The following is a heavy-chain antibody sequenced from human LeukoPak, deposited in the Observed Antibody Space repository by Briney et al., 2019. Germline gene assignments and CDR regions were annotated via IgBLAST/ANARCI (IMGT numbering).Heavy chain of an antibody. CDR1: GGSFSGYY. V-gene: IGHV4-34*01. CDR3: ARRASHSRVTMVRGVIVAANNHHFDY. J-gene: IGHJ4*02. D-gene: IGHD3-10*01. CDR2: INHSGTT. Sequence: SETLSLTCAVYGGSFSGYYWSWIRQPPGKGLEWIGEINHSGTTNYNPSLKSRVTISVDTSKNQFSLKLSSVTAADTAVYYCARRASHSRVTMVRGVIVAANNHHFDYCGQGTLVTVSS.